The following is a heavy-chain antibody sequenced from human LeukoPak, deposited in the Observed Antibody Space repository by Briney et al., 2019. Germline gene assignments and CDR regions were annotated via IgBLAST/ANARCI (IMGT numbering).Heavy chain of an antibody. CDR1: GGTFSSYA. Sequence: ASVKVSCKASGGTFSSYAISWVRQAPGQGLEWMGRIIPIFGTANYAQKFQGRVTVTTDESTSTAYMELSSLRSEDTAVYYCAREVGGNWFDPWGQGTLVTVSS. CDR3: AREVGGNWFDP. D-gene: IGHD2-15*01. J-gene: IGHJ5*02. V-gene: IGHV1-69*05. CDR2: IIPIFGTA.